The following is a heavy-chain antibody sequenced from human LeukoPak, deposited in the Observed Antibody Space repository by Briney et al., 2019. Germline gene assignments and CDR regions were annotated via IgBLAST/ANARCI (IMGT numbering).Heavy chain of an antibody. CDR3: ARSMGYFYYYPMDV. J-gene: IGHJ6*02. D-gene: IGHD2-21*01. Sequence: ASVKVSCKASGYNFNNFGFNWVRQAPGQRLEWVGWISGYNGNTKYAQKLQGRVTVTTDTSASTAYLDLRSLKSDDTAVYYCARSMGYFYYYPMDVWGQGTTVTVSS. CDR1: GYNFNNFG. CDR2: ISGYNGNT. V-gene: IGHV1-18*01.